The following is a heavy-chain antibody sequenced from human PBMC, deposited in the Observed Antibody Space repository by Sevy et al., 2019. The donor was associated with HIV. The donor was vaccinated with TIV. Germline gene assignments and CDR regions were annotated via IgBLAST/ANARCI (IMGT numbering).Heavy chain of an antibody. CDR1: GFTVGSNY. J-gene: IGHJ3*02. CDR2: IYSGVTT. V-gene: IGHV3-53*01. CDR3: ARVSVYYYDSSGYYTTGNAFDI. Sequence: GGSLRLSCAASGFTVGSNYMSWVRQAPGKGLEWVSIIYSGVTTSYADAVNGRFTISRDNSKNTLYLQINSLRAEDTAVYYCARVSVYYYDSSGYYTTGNAFDIWGQGTMVIVSS. D-gene: IGHD3-22*01.